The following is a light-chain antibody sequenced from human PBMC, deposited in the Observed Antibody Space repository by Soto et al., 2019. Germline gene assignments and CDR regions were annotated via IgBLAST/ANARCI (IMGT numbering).Light chain of an antibody. CDR2: DAS. V-gene: IGKV1-33*01. CDR1: QDIKNY. J-gene: IGKJ4*01. CDR3: QHYDHLPPLS. Sequence: DIQMTQSPSSLSASVGDRVTITCQASQDIKNYLNWYQQKPGKAPNLLIYDASNLKTGVPSRFRGSGSGTHFTFTISSPQPEDIATYYCQHYDHLPPLSFGGGTKVEIK.